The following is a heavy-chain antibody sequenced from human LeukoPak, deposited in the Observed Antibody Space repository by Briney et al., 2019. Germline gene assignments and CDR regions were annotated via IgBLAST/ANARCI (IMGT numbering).Heavy chain of an antibody. CDR2: ISGSGGST. CDR1: GFTFSSYG. D-gene: IGHD2-15*01. CDR3: ARDRGGGHMDV. V-gene: IGHV3-23*01. J-gene: IGHJ6*03. Sequence: GGSLRLSCAASGFTFSSYGMSWVRQAPGKGLEWVSAISGSGGSTYYADSVKGRFTISRENAKNSLYLQMNSLRAGDTAVYYCARDRGGGHMDVWGKGTTVTISS.